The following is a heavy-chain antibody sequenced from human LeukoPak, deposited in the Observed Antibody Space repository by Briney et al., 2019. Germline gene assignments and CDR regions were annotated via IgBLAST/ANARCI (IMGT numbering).Heavy chain of an antibody. CDR3: ARAPPDTLLMDV. V-gene: IGHV1-3*01. CDR1: GYTFTSYT. Sequence: ASVKVSCKASGYTFTSYTMHWVRQAPGQRLEWMGWINAGNGNTKYSQKFQGRVTITRDTSASTAYMELSSLRSEDTAVYYCARAPPDTLLMDVWGKGTTVTVSS. D-gene: IGHD1-14*01. J-gene: IGHJ6*04. CDR2: INAGNGNT.